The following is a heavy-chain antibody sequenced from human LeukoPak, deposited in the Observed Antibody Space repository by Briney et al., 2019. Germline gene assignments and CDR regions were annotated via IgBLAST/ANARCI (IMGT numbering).Heavy chain of an antibody. CDR3: ARRNGQDIVATFRRRHYFDY. J-gene: IGHJ4*02. CDR2: INHSGST. D-gene: IGHD5-12*01. Sequence: SETLSLTCAVYGGSFSGYYWSWIRQPPGKGLEWIGEINHSGSTNYNPSLKSRVTISVDTSMNQFSLKLSSVTAADTAVYYCARRNGQDIVATFRRRHYFDYWGQGTLVTVSS. V-gene: IGHV4-34*01. CDR1: GGSFSGYY.